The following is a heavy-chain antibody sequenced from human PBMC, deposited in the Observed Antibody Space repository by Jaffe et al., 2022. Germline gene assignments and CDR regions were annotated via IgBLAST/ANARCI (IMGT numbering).Heavy chain of an antibody. D-gene: IGHD4-17*01. J-gene: IGHJ4*02. V-gene: IGHV3-9*01. CDR3: AKDVTSGNGDYSAHLDSEYYFDY. CDR1: GFTFDDYA. Sequence: EVQLVESGGGLVQPGRSLRLSCAASGFTFDDYAMHWVRQAPGKGLEWVSGISWNSGSIGYADSVKGRFTISRDNAKNSLYLQMNSLRAEDTALYYCAKDVTSGNGDYSAHLDSEYYFDYWGQGTLVTVSS. CDR2: ISWNSGSI.